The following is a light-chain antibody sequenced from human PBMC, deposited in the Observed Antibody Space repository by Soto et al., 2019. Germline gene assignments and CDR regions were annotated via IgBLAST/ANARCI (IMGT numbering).Light chain of an antibody. V-gene: IGKV1-5*01. CDR3: QQYNAYYS. J-gene: IGKJ2*03. Sequence: DIQMTQSPSTFAASVGYRITITCRASESISSWLAWFQQKPGKAPVLLIYDASTLQGGVPSRFSGTGSGTEFTLTISSLQPEDFATYYCQQYNAYYSFGQGTKVDIK. CDR1: ESISSW. CDR2: DAS.